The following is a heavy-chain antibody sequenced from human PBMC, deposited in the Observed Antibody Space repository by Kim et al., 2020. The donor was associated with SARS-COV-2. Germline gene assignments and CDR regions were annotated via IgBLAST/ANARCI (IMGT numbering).Heavy chain of an antibody. CDR3: AKTLTLRATPPHFDY. D-gene: IGHD2-15*01. V-gene: IGHV3-23*01. CDR2: ISGSGVNT. J-gene: IGHJ4*02. Sequence: GGSLRLSCAASGFTFSNYAMSWVRQAPGKGLEWVSAISGSGVNTYYADSVKGRFTISRDNSKNTLYLQMNSLRAEDTAVYYCAKTLTLRATPPHFDYWGQGTLVTVYS. CDR1: GFTFSNYA.